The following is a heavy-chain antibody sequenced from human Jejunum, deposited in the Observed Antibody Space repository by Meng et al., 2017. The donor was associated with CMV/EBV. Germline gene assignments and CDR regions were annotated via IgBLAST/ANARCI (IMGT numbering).Heavy chain of an antibody. CDR2: INGGGSST. CDR1: RLTINNYG. D-gene: IGHD1-7*01. V-gene: IGHV3-74*01. Sequence: SRLTINNYGMHWVRQGPGKGLEWVSRINGGGSSTNYADSVKGRFTVSRDNAKNIVYLQMNSLRDEDTAVYYCARGTGNYGDWDYWGQGTLVTVSS. J-gene: IGHJ4*02. CDR3: ARGTGNYGDWDY.